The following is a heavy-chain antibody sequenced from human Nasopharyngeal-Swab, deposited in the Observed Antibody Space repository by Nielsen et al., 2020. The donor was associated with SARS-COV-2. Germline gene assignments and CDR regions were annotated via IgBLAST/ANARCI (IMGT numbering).Heavy chain of an antibody. CDR3: ARDSAYRLAVPAAMRGLLDWYFDL. D-gene: IGHD2-2*01. Sequence: GGSLRLSCAASGFTFSSYAMSWVRQAPGKGLEWVSAISASGCSTYSADSVKGRFTISSDNSKNTLYLQMNSLRAEDTAVYYCARDSAYRLAVPAAMRGLLDWYFDLWGRGTLVTVSS. CDR1: GFTFSSYA. V-gene: IGHV3-23*01. J-gene: IGHJ2*01. CDR2: ISASGCST.